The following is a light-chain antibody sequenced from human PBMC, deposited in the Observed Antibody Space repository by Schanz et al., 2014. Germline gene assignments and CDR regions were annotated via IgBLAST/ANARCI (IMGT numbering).Light chain of an antibody. CDR3: QQYNNWRT. CDR1: QSISSS. CDR2: AAS. J-gene: IGKJ1*01. Sequence: IQMTQSPSSLSASVGDRVTIACRASQSISSSLNWYQQRPGKAPRLLIYAASVLQSGVPSRFSGSGSGTDFTLTISSLQPEDFAVYYCQQYNNWRTFGQGTKVEIK. V-gene: IGKV1D-13*01.